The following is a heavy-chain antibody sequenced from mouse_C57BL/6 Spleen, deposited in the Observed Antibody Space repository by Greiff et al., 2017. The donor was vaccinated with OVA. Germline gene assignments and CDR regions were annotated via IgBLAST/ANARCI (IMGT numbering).Heavy chain of an antibody. J-gene: IGHJ3*01. Sequence: QVQLQQPGAELVMPGASVKLSCKASGYTFTSYWMHWVKQRPGQGLEWIGEIDPSDSYTNYNQKFKGKSTLTVDKSSSTAYMQLSSLTSEDSAVYYCARRNGGFFAYWGQGTLVTVSA. V-gene: IGHV1-69*01. CDR3: ARRNGGFFAY. CDR2: IDPSDSYT. CDR1: GYTFTSYW.